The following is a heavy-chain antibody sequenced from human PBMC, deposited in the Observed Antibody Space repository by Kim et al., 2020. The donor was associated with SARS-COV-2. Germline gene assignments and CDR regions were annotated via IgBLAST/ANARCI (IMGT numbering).Heavy chain of an antibody. D-gene: IGHD6-19*01. CDR2: IDWDDDK. CDR1: GFSLSTSGMC. CDR3: ARTQWLVVPGVYYFDY. J-gene: IGHJ4*02. Sequence: SGPTLVNPTQTLTLTCTFSGFSLSTSGMCVSWIRQPPGKALEWLALIDWDDDKYYSTSLKTRLTISKDTSKNQVVLTMTNMDPVDTATYYCARTQWLVVPGVYYFDYWGQGTLVTVSS. V-gene: IGHV2-70*01.